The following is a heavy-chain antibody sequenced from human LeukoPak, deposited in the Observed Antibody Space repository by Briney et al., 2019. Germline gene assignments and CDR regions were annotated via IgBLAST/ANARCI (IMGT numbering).Heavy chain of an antibody. CDR3: SRGLDSRKLGY. D-gene: IGHD3-22*01. V-gene: IGHV4-31*03. CDR1: GASFNSDDQY. CDR2: IHPSGML. Sequence: PSETLSPTCTVSGASFNSDDQYWNWIRQSPGKGLEWIGSIHPSGMLYNNPSLESRVTMSRDTSKDQFSLNLNSVTAADTAVYFCSRGLDSRKLGYWGQGILVTVSS. J-gene: IGHJ4*02.